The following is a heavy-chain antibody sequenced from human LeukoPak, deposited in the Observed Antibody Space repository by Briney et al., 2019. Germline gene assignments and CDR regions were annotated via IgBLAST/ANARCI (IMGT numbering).Heavy chain of an antibody. CDR3: ASRPFSSLAS. Sequence: SETLSLTCTVSGDSISRSSYYWGWIRQPPGKGLEWIANIYSSGSTYYNPSLKSRVTISVDTSKNQVSLNLSSVTAADTAVYYCASRPFSSLASWGQGTLVSVAS. V-gene: IGHV4-39*01. J-gene: IGHJ4*02. CDR2: IYSSGST. D-gene: IGHD2/OR15-2a*01. CDR1: GDSISRSSYY.